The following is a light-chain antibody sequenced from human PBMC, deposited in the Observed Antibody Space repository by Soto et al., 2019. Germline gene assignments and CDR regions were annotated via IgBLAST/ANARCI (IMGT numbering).Light chain of an antibody. CDR3: QQYGSSPIT. Sequence: EIVLTQSPGTLSLSPGERATLPCRASQNITNNYVAWYQHKPGQAPRLLIYGASTRATGIPARFSGSGSRTEFTLTISRLEPEDFAVYYCQQYGSSPITFGQGTRLEIK. J-gene: IGKJ5*01. CDR2: GAS. CDR1: QNITNNY. V-gene: IGKV3-20*01.